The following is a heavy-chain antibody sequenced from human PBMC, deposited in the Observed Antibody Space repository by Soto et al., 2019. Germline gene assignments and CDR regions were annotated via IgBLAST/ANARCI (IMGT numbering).Heavy chain of an antibody. Sequence: PGGSLRLSCAGPTFTFSDFGFHWVRQAPGKGLEWVAMISYDGSDQYYGDSVQGRFTISRDDSKNTVYLQMNSLRAEDSAMYYCAKSTYCNGGSCFPQYWGPGTLVTVSS. V-gene: IGHV3-30*18. J-gene: IGHJ4*02. CDR1: TFTFSDFG. CDR3: AKSTYCNGGSCFPQY. CDR2: ISYDGSDQ. D-gene: IGHD2-15*01.